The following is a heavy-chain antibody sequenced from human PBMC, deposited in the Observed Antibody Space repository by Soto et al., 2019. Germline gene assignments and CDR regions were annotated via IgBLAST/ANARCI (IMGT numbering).Heavy chain of an antibody. CDR1: GFTFRSYA. D-gene: IGHD6-6*01. Sequence: EVQLLESGGGLVQPGGSLRLSCAASGFTFRSYAMSWVRQAPGKGLEWVAAISGSGGSTYYADSVKGRFTISRDNSMNTLYLQMHSLRAEDTALYYCAKNSAIYSSSSKDYWGQGTLVTVSS. J-gene: IGHJ4*02. CDR3: AKNSAIYSSSSKDY. CDR2: ISGSGGST. V-gene: IGHV3-23*01.